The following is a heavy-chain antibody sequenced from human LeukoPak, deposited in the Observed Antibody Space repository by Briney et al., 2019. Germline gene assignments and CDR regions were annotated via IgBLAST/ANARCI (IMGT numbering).Heavy chain of an antibody. Sequence: SETLSLTCTVSGGSISSYYWSWIRQPAGKGLEWIGRIYTSGSTNYNPSLKSRVTMSVDTSKNQFSLKLSSVTAADTAVYYCARAYVGHGDYVGDLLYNWFDPWGQGTLVTVSS. V-gene: IGHV4-4*07. CDR2: IYTSGST. CDR3: ARAYVGHGDYVGDLLYNWFDP. CDR1: GGSISSYY. J-gene: IGHJ5*02. D-gene: IGHD4-17*01.